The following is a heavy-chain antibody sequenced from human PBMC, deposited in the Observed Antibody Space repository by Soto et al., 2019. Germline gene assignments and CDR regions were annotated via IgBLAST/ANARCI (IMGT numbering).Heavy chain of an antibody. CDR1: GGSSSSGDYY. Sequence: QVQLQESGPGLVKPSQTLSLTCTVSGGSSSSGDYYWSWIRQPPGKGLEWIGYIYYSGSTYYNPSLRSRVTISVDTSKNQFSLKLSSVTAADTAVYYCARVTIFGVVITCDYWGQGTLVTVSS. CDR2: IYYSGST. D-gene: IGHD3-3*01. J-gene: IGHJ4*02. CDR3: ARVTIFGVVITCDY. V-gene: IGHV4-30-4*01.